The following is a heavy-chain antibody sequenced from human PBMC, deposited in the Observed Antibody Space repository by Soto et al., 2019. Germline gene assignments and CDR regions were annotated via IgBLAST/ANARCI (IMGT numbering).Heavy chain of an antibody. J-gene: IGHJ4*02. D-gene: IGHD3-9*01. CDR1: GFTFDDYA. V-gene: IGHV3-9*01. CDR3: AKDLTGYYGLDY. CDR2: ISWNSGSI. Sequence: EVQLVESGGGLVQPGRSLRLSCAASGFTFDDYAMHWVRQAPGKGLEWVSGISWNSGSIGYADSVKGRFTISRDNAKNSLYLQMNSLRAEDTALYYCAKDLTGYYGLDYWGQGTLVTVSS.